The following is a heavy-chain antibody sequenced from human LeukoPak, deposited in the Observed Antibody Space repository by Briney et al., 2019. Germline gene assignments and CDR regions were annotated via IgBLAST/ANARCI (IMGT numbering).Heavy chain of an antibody. D-gene: IGHD6-13*01. CDR3: ARSTAAADINYYFDY. J-gene: IGHJ4*02. CDR1: GFTFSSYW. V-gene: IGHV3-7*05. Sequence: GGSLRLSCTASGFTFSSYWMSWVRQAPGKGLEWVANIKRDGSEKYYVDSVKGRFTISRDNAKNSLYLQMNSLRAEDTAVYYCARSTAAADINYYFDYWGQGTLVTVSS. CDR2: IKRDGSEK.